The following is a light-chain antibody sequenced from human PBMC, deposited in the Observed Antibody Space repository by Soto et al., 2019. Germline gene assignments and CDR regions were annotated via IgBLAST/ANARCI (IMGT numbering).Light chain of an antibody. CDR3: QQYNSYPLFT. CDR1: QSISSW. Sequence: DIQMTQSPSTLSASVGDRVTITCRASQSISSWLAWYQQKPGKAPQLLIYDASSLESGVPSRFSGSGSGTEFSISISSLQPADFAPYYCQQYNSYPLFTFGRGTKVDIK. V-gene: IGKV1-5*01. J-gene: IGKJ3*01. CDR2: DAS.